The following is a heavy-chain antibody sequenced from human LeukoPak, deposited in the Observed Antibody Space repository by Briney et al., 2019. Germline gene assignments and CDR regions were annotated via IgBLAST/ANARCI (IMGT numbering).Heavy chain of an antibody. CDR3: ASRKDTPHLPDY. Sequence: PGGSLRLSCAASGFTFASYAMTWVRQAPGKGLEWFSAISGSGGSTYYADSVKGRFTISRDNSKNTLYLQMNSLRAEDTAVYYCASRKDTPHLPDYWGQGTLVTVSS. CDR2: ISGSGGST. CDR1: GFTFASYA. V-gene: IGHV3-23*01. J-gene: IGHJ4*02. D-gene: IGHD5-18*01.